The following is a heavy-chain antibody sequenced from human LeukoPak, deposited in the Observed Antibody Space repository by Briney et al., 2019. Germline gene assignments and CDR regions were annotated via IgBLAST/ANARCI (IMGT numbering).Heavy chain of an antibody. CDR3: ARVGYSYAVFDY. V-gene: IGHV3-7*01. J-gene: IGHJ4*02. Sequence: PGGSLRHSCAASGFTLSSYWMSWVRQAPGKGLEWVANIKQDGSQKYYVDSVKGRFTISRDNAKNSLYLQMNSLRAEDTAVYYCARVGYSYAVFDYWGQGTLVTVSS. CDR1: GFTLSSYW. D-gene: IGHD5-18*01. CDR2: IKQDGSQK.